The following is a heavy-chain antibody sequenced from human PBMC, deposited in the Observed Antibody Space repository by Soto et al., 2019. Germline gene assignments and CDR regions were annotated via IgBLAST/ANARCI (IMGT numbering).Heavy chain of an antibody. D-gene: IGHD5-12*01. CDR3: ARTRGYSDYDLDY. CDR1: GFTCSNYA. V-gene: IGHV3-23*01. Sequence: LRLSCSGSGFTCSNYAMTCARQAPGKGLEWVAAISYSGVSTCYADSVNGRLTISRDSYENTLSLQMKSLRVADTAVYYCARTRGYSDYDLDYWGQGTLVTVSS. J-gene: IGHJ4*02. CDR2: ISYSGVST.